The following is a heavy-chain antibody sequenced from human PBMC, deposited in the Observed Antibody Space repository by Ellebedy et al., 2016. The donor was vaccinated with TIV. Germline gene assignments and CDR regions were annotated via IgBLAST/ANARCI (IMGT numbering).Heavy chain of an antibody. D-gene: IGHD6-19*01. V-gene: IGHV3-7*03. CDR2: INVDGSEK. J-gene: IGHJ4*02. Sequence: GGSLRLXXAASGFTFSSYWMSWVRQAPGKGLEWVANINVDGSEKYYADSVKGRFTISRDNAKNSLFLQMNSLRAEDMATYYCAKDDTALAGNYLSGFDSWGQGTLVTVSS. CDR1: GFTFSSYW. CDR3: AKDDTALAGNYLSGFDS.